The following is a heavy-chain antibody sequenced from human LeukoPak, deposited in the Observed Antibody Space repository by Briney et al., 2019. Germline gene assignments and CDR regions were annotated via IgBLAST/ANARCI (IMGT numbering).Heavy chain of an antibody. J-gene: IGHJ5*02. CDR2: IIPIFGTA. V-gene: IGHV1-69*13. Sequence: SVKVSCKASGGTFSSYAISWVRQAPGQGLEWMGGIIPIFGTANYAQKFQGRVTITADESTSTAYMELSSLRSEDAAVYYCARGIVVKPSANWFDPWGQGTPVTVSS. CDR3: ARGIVVKPSANWFDP. CDR1: GGTFSSYA. D-gene: IGHD2-2*01.